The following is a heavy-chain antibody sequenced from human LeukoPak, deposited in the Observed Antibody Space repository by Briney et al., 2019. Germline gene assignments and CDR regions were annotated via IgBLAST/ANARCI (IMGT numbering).Heavy chain of an antibody. CDR1: GGSTSSYY. Sequence: SETLSLTCTVSGGSTSSYYWSWIRQPPGKGLEWIGYIYYSGSTNYNPSLKSRVTISVDTSKNQFSLKLSSVTAADTAVYYCARDPNYYDFWSGYYTGAAFDIWGQGTMVTVSS. D-gene: IGHD3-3*01. CDR2: IYYSGST. V-gene: IGHV4-59*01. J-gene: IGHJ3*02. CDR3: ARDPNYYDFWSGYYTGAAFDI.